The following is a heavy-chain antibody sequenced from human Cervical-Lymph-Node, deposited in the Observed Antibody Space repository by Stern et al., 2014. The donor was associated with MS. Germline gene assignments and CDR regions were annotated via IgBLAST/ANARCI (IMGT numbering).Heavy chain of an antibody. CDR3: ARDYEDTSMLFDH. CDR2: ISYDGNHK. J-gene: IGHJ4*02. D-gene: IGHD2-8*01. CDR1: GITFSSYG. V-gene: IGHV3-30*03. Sequence: VQLEESGGAVVQPGRSLRLSCAASGITFSSYGMHWVRQAPGKGLEWVTVISYDGNHKYYAASVKGRFTISRDNSKNTLHLQMNSVTPDDTAIYYCARDYEDTSMLFDHWGQGTLVTVSS.